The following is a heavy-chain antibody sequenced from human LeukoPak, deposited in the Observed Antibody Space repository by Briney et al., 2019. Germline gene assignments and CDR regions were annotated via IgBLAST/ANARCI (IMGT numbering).Heavy chain of an antibody. CDR3: ARGGSIAAAGTFDI. D-gene: IGHD6-13*01. V-gene: IGHV4-34*01. Sequence: SETLSLTCAVYGGSFSGYYWSWIRQPPGKGLEWIGEINHSGSTNYNSSLKSRVTLSVDTSKNHFSLKLSSVTAADTAVYYCARGGSIAAAGTFDIWGQGTMVTVSS. CDR1: GGSFSGYY. CDR2: INHSGST. J-gene: IGHJ3*02.